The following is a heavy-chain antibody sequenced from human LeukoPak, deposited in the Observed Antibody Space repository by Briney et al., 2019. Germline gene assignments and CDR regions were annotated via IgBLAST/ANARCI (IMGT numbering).Heavy chain of an antibody. CDR2: IYYSGST. V-gene: IGHV4-39*01. CDR1: GGSISSSSYY. D-gene: IGHD3-3*01. CDR3: ARLLWGPALGLRFLEWLPTTIYYFDY. Sequence: PSETLSLTCTVSGGSISSSSYYWGWIRQPPGKGLEWIGSIYYSGSTYYNPSLKSRVTISVDTSKNQFSLKLSSVTAADTAVYYCARLLWGPALGLRFLEWLPTTIYYFDYWGQGTLVTVSS. J-gene: IGHJ4*02.